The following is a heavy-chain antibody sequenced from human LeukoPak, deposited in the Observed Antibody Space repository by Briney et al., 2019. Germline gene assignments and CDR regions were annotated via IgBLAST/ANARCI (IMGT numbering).Heavy chain of an antibody. CDR2: ISLDGFDQ. CDR1: GFTFSNYG. D-gene: IGHD6-13*01. V-gene: IGHV3-30*03. CDR3: ARASGSRREQQLVFNYGMDV. Sequence: QPGRSLRLSCAASGFTFSNYGMHWVRQAPGKGLEWVAVISLDGFDQYYGDSVKGRFTISRDNSKNTLFLQMNSLRAEDTAVYYCARASGSRREQQLVFNYGMDVWGQGTTVTVSS. J-gene: IGHJ6*02.